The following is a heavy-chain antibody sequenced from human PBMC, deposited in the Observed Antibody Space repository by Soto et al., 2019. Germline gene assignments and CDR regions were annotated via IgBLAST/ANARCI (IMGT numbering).Heavy chain of an antibody. CDR1: GFTFSSYG. Sequence: GGSLRLSCAASGFTFSSYGMHWVRQAPGKGLEWVAVISYDGSNKYYADSVKGRFTISRDNSKNTLYLQMNSLRAEDTAVYYCAKDHRDIVVVVMDYWGQGTLVTVSS. J-gene: IGHJ4*02. CDR2: ISYDGSNK. D-gene: IGHD2-15*01. CDR3: AKDHRDIVVVVMDY. V-gene: IGHV3-30*18.